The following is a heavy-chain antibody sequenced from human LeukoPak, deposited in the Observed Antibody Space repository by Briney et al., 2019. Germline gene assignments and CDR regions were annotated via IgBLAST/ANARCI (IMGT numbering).Heavy chain of an antibody. CDR1: GGSISSSSYY. CDR3: ARGDLGYCSNTSCYPLDY. D-gene: IGHD2-2*01. J-gene: IGHJ4*02. CDR2: IYYSGST. Sequence: SETLSLTCTVSGGSISSSSYYWGWIRQPPGKGLEWIGSIYYSGSTYYNPSLKSRVTISVDTSKNQFSLKLSSVTAADTAVYYCARGDLGYCSNTSCYPLDYWGQGTLVTVSS. V-gene: IGHV4-39*01.